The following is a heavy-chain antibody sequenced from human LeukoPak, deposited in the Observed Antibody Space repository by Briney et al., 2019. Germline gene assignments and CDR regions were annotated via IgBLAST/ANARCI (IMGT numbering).Heavy chain of an antibody. J-gene: IGHJ4*02. CDR1: GGTFSSYT. V-gene: IGHV1-69*02. CDR3: TSSKYSSSWGIDY. D-gene: IGHD6-13*01. Sequence: SVKVSCKASGGTFSSYTISWVRQAPGQGLEWMGRIIPILGIANYAQKFQGRVTITADKSTSTAYMELSSLRSEDTAVYYCTSSKYSSSWGIDYWGQGTLVTVSS. CDR2: IIPILGIA.